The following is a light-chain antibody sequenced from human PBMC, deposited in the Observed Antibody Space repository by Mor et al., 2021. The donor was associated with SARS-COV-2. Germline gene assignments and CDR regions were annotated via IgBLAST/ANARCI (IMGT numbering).Light chain of an antibody. CDR2: WAS. CDR3: QQYYRYPLC. Sequence: SSNNNLLAWYQQRPGQPPKLLIYWASTRQSGVPDRFSAAGYGTDFTLTISSLLAEDVAVFYCQQYYRYPLCFGGGTKVEIK. V-gene: IGKV4-1*01. CDR1: SSNNNL. J-gene: IGKJ4*01.